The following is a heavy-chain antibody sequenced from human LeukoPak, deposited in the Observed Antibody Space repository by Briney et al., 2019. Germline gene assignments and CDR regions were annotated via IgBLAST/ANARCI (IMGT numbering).Heavy chain of an antibody. J-gene: IGHJ6*03. CDR2: IKQDGSEK. CDR1: GFTFSGFW. V-gene: IGHV3-7*01. Sequence: GESLRLSCAASGFTFSGFWMTWVRQAPGKGLEWVANIKQDGSEKYSVDSVKGRFTISRDNAKNSLYMQMNSLRAEDTAVYYCARVMSASVWRSYGSYYYYYYMDIWGKGTTVTVSS. D-gene: IGHD3-16*01. CDR3: ARVMSASVWRSYGSYYYYYYMDI.